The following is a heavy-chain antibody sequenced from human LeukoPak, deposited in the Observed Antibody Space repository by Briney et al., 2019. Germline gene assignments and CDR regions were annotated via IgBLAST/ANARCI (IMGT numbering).Heavy chain of an antibody. D-gene: IGHD2-21*01. CDR2: IYYTGST. CDR3: ARHIADSYTDV. J-gene: IGHJ6*03. V-gene: IGHV4-39*01. Sequence: SETPSLTCTVSDGSISNSGYYWGWIRQPPGKGLEWIGHIYYTGSTFYSPSLKSRVTISVDTSKNHYSLKLTSVTAADTSIYFCARHIADSYTDVWGKGTTVTVS. CDR1: DGSISNSGYY.